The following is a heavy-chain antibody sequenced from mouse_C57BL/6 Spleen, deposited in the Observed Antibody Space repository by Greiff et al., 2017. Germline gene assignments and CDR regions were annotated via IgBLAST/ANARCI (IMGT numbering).Heavy chain of an antibody. CDR2: ISSGSSTI. CDR1: GFTFSDYG. D-gene: IGHD1-1*01. Sequence: EVQLVESGGGLVKPGGSLKLSCAASGFTFSDYGMHWVRQAPEKGLEWVAYISSGSSTIYYAATVKGRFTISRDNAKNTLFLQMTSLRSEDTAMYYCARLYYGSSYGYFDVWGTGTTVTVSS. CDR3: ARLYYGSSYGYFDV. J-gene: IGHJ1*03. V-gene: IGHV5-17*01.